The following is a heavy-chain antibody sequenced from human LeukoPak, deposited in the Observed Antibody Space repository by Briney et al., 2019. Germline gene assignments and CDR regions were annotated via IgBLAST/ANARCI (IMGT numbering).Heavy chain of an antibody. D-gene: IGHD6-13*01. CDR1: GFTVSGDY. V-gene: IGHV3-53*01. CDR3: ARGGSSRSFDY. Sequence: QAGGSLRLSCAVSGFTVSGDYLSWIRQAPGKGLEWISVIYSGGFTYYADSVKGRFTVSRDNSKNTLYLQMDSLTAEDTAVYYCARGGSSRSFDYWGQGTLVTAPS. CDR2: IYSGGFT. J-gene: IGHJ4*02.